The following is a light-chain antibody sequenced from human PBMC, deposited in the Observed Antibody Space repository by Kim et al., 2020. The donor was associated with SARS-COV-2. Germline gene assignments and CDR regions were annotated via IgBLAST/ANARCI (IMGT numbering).Light chain of an antibody. CDR2: EEN. Sequence: VGQTVRISCQGDSFRTNYASWYQHKAGQAPRLVIYEENHRPSGIPDRFSGSSAGNTASLTITGAQVEDEADYHCISRDSPNKKYVLGTGTKVTVL. J-gene: IGLJ1*01. CDR3: ISRDSPNKKYV. V-gene: IGLV3-19*01. CDR1: SFRTNY.